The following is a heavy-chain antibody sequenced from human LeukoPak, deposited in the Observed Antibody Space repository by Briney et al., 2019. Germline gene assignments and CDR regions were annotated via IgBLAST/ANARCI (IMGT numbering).Heavy chain of an antibody. CDR2: IRYDGSEG. Sequence: GGSLRLSCAASGFTFSTYGMHWVRQAPGTGLDWVAFIRYDGSEGYYADSVKDRFTVSRDNSKNTLYLQMNSLRSEDTAVYYCAKVGYGWYEVDYWGQGTLVTVSS. D-gene: IGHD6-19*01. V-gene: IGHV3-30*02. CDR1: GFTFSTYG. CDR3: AKVGYGWYEVDY. J-gene: IGHJ4*02.